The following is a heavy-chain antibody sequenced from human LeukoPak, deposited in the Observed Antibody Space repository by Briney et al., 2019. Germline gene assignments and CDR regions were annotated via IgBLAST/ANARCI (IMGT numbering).Heavy chain of an antibody. Sequence: PSETLSLTCTVSGGSISSYYWSWIRQPPGKGLEWIGYIYYSGSTNYNPSLKSRVTISVDTSKNQFSLKLSSVTAADTAVYYCARGPPPDFDCWSQGTLVTVSS. CDR1: GGSISSYY. V-gene: IGHV4-59*08. J-gene: IGHJ4*02. CDR2: IYYSGST. CDR3: ARGPPPDFDC.